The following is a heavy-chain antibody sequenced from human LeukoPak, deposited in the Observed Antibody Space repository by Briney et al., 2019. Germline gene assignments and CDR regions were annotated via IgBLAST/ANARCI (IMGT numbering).Heavy chain of an antibody. CDR2: IYPGDSDT. CDR1: GYSFTNYW. V-gene: IGHV5-51*01. J-gene: IGHJ3*02. CDR3: ARPITVTTSSDAFDI. D-gene: IGHD4-17*01. Sequence: GESLKISCKGSGYSFTNYWIGWVRQMPGKGLEWMGIIYPGDSDTRYSPSFQGQVTISADKSISTAYLQWSSLKASDTAMYYCARPITVTTSSDAFDIWGQGTMVTVSS.